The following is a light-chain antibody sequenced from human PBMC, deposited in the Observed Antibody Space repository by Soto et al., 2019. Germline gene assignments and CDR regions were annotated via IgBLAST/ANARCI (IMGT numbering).Light chain of an antibody. J-gene: IGKJ2*01. CDR2: AAS. V-gene: IGKV1-8*01. CDR3: QQYYSYPYT. CDR1: QGISSY. Sequence: IQMTQSPSSVSASTGDRFTITCRASQGISSYLAWYQQKPGKAPKLLIYAASTLQSGVPSRFSGSGSGTDFTLTISCLQSEDFATYYCQQYYSYPYTFGQGTKVDI.